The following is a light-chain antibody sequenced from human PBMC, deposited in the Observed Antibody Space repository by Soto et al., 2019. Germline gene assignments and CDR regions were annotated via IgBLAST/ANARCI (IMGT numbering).Light chain of an antibody. J-gene: IGLJ1*01. V-gene: IGLV2-14*01. CDR1: SSDLGIYNY. CDR2: GVT. Sequence: QSVLTQPASVSGSPGQSIAMSCSGSSSDLGIYNYVSWYQQHPGKVPKLIIFGVTNRPSGVSNRFSGSKSGNTASLTISGLQAEDEADYYCSSYTTSSTRVFGTGTKVTVL. CDR3: SSYTTSSTRV.